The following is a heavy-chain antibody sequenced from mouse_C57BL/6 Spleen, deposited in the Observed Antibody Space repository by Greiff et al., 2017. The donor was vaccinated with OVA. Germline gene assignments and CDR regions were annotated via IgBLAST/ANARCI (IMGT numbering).Heavy chain of an antibody. CDR3: ARRYYGSSLYAMDY. D-gene: IGHD1-1*01. CDR1: GYSFTDYN. Sequence: EVQLQESGPELVQPGASVKISCKASGYSFTDYNMNWVKQSNGKSLEWLGVLNPNYGTTSYNQKFKGKAPLTVDQSSSTAYMQLNSLTSEDSAVYYCARRYYGSSLYAMDYWGQGTSVTVSS. V-gene: IGHV1-39*01. J-gene: IGHJ4*01. CDR2: LNPNYGTT.